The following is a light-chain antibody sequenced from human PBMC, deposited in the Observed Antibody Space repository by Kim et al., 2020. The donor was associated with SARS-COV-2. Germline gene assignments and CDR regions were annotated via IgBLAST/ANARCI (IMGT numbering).Light chain of an antibody. J-gene: IGLJ2*01. CDR2: GKN. CDR1: SLRSYY. Sequence: VALGQTVRITSQGDSLRSYYAPWYQQKPGQAPIVVIYGKNNRPSGIPDRFSGSSSGNTASLTITGTQAGDEADYYCNSRDSNDNVVFGGGTQLTVL. CDR3: NSRDSNDNVV. V-gene: IGLV3-19*01.